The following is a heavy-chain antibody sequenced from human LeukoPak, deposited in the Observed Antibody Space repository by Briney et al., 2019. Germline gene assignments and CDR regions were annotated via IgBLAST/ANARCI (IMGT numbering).Heavy chain of an antibody. CDR3: ARLGPHYYDSSGNFDY. CDR2: IYHSGST. J-gene: IGHJ4*02. V-gene: IGHV4-38-2*01. Sequence: PSETLSLTCAVSGYSISSGYYWGWIRPPPGKGLEWIGSIYHSGSTYYNPSLKSRVTISVDTSKNQFSLKLSSVTAADTAVYYCARLGPHYYDSSGNFDYWGQGTLVTVSS. D-gene: IGHD3-22*01. CDR1: GYSISSGYY.